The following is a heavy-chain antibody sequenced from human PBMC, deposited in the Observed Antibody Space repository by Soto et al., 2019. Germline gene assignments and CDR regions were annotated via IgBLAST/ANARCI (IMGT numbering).Heavy chain of an antibody. CDR1: GGSISSYY. D-gene: IGHD6-13*01. J-gene: IGHJ6*02. V-gene: IGHV4-59*01. CDR2: IYYSGST. CDR3: ARVGLSAAGYYYYYGMDV. Sequence: QVQLQESGPGLVKPSETLSLTCTVSGGSISSYYWSWIRQPPGKGLEWIGYIYYSGSTNYNPSLKSRVTISVATSKNHFSLKRSSVTAADTAVYYCARVGLSAAGYYYYYGMDVGGQGTTVTVSS.